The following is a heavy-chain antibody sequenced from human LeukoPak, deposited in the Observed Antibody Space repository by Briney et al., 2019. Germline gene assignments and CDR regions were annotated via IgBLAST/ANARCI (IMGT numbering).Heavy chain of an antibody. CDR2: INHSGST. V-gene: IGHV4-34*01. CDR3: ARGRDEYYDSSGYYLQPYYFDY. CDR1: GGSFSGYY. Sequence: PETLSLTCAVYGGSFSGYYWSWIRQPPGKGLEWIGEINHSGSTNYNPSLKSRVTISVDTSKNQFSLKLSSVTAADTAVYYCARGRDEYYDSSGYYLQPYYFDYWGQGTLVTVSS. J-gene: IGHJ4*02. D-gene: IGHD3-22*01.